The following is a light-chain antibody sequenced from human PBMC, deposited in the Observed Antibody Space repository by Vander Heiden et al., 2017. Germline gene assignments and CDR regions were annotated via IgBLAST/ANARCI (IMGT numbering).Light chain of an antibody. CDR2: DTS. J-gene: IGKJ1*01. CDR3: QNYNSAPRT. V-gene: IGKV1-27*01. CDR1: QGLSSF. Sequence: DIQMTQSPSSLSASVGDRVTITCRVSQGLSSFLAWYQQKPGKVPKLLIYDTSTLQSGVPSRFSGSGSGTDFTLTISSLQPEDVATYFCQNYNSAPRTFGQGTKVEIK.